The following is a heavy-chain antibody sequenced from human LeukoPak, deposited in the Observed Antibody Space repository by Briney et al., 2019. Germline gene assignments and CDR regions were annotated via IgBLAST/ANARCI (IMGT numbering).Heavy chain of an antibody. CDR1: GFTFSSYS. CDR3: ASSGSYRFDY. Sequence: KTGGSLRLSCAASGFTFSSYSMNWVRQAPGKGLEWVSHITASGTAMFYADSVKGRFTISRDNAENSLYLQMNSLRDEDTAVYYCASSGSYRFDYWGQGTLVTVSS. V-gene: IGHV3-48*02. J-gene: IGHJ4*02. CDR2: ITASGTAM. D-gene: IGHD1-26*01.